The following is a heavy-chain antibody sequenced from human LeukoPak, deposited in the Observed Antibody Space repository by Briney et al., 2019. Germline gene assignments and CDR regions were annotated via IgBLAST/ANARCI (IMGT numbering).Heavy chain of an antibody. CDR1: GFTFSSYS. V-gene: IGHV3-48*04. J-gene: IGHJ4*02. D-gene: IGHD5-12*01. Sequence: GGSLRLSCAASGFTFSSYSMNWVRQAPGKGREWVSYISSSSSTIYYADSVKGRFTISRDNAKNSLYLQMNSLRAEDTAVYYCARDDRVAGVDYWGQGTLVTVSP. CDR2: ISSSSSTI. CDR3: ARDDRVAGVDY.